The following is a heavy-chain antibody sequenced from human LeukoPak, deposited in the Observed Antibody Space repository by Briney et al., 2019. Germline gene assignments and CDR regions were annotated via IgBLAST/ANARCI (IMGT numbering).Heavy chain of an antibody. CDR2: IRQDGSVK. CDR3: ASSHDSSGND. Sequence: GGSLRLSCAASGFNFGTYWMSWVRRAPGKGLEWLANIRQDGSVKFYVDSVKGRFTISRDNAKSSLYLQMNSLRVEDTAVYYCASSHDSSGNDWGQGTLVTVSS. D-gene: IGHD3-22*01. V-gene: IGHV3-7*01. CDR1: GFNFGTYW. J-gene: IGHJ4*02.